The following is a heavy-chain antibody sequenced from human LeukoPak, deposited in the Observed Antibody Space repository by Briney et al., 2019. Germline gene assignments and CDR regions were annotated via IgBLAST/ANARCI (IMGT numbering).Heavy chain of an antibody. Sequence: SETLSLTCTVSGYSISSGYYWGWIRQPPGKGLEWIGSIYHSGSTYYNPSLKSRVTISVDTSKNQFSLKLSSVTAADTAVYYCARYSGYVKHWGQGTLVTVSS. D-gene: IGHD5-12*01. CDR2: IYHSGST. V-gene: IGHV4-38-2*02. CDR3: ARYSGYVKH. J-gene: IGHJ1*01. CDR1: GYSISSGYY.